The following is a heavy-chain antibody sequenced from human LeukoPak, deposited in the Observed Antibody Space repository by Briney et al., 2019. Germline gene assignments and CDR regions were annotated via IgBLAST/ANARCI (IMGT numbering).Heavy chain of an antibody. Sequence: TSETLSLTCTVSGGSISSYYWRWIRQPPGKGLEWIGYIYHSGSTKYKSSLKSRVTISIDTSKKQFSLKLSSVTAADTAVYYCARDYGYSSGWYEEDVWGKGTTVIVSS. CDR2: IYHSGST. D-gene: IGHD6-19*01. J-gene: IGHJ6*01. CDR3: ARDYGYSSGWYEEDV. V-gene: IGHV4-59*01. CDR1: GGSISSYY.